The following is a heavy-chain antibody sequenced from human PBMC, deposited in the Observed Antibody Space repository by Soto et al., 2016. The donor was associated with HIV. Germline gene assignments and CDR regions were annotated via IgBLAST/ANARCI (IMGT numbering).Heavy chain of an antibody. CDR1: GFSSSNYW. V-gene: IGHV3-74*01. J-gene: IGHJ4*02. CDR2: INKDGSTT. Sequence: EVQLVESGGGLVQPWGSLKLSCAASGFSSSNYWMHWVRQAPGKGLVWVSRINKDGSTTTYADSVRGRFTISRDYAKNTLYLQMNTLRVEDTAVYYCSRDTFGPDDYWGQGTLVTVSS. CDR3: SRDTFGPDDY. D-gene: IGHD3-16*01.